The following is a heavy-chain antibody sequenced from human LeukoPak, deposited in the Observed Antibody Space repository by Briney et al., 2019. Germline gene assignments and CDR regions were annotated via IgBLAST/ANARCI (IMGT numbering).Heavy chain of an antibody. Sequence: GGSLRLSCAASGFTFSSYGMHWVRQAPGKGLEWVAVIWYDGSKKYHADSVKGRFTISRDYSKNMVHLQMNSLRAEDTAVYYCARAALRFLISDYWGQGTLVTVSS. CDR3: ARAALRFLISDY. CDR1: GFTFSSYG. V-gene: IGHV3-33*01. CDR2: IWYDGSKK. D-gene: IGHD3-3*01. J-gene: IGHJ4*02.